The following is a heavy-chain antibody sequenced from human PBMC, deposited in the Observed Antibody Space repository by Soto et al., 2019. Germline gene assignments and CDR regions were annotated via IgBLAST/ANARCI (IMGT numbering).Heavy chain of an antibody. CDR1: GGSISSYY. J-gene: IGHJ4*02. CDR2: IYYSGST. V-gene: IGHV4-59*01. CDR3: ARARRDGHSTYYFDY. Sequence: SETLSLTCTVSGGSISSYYWSWIRQPPGKGLEWIGYIYYSGSTNYNPSLKSRVTISVDTSKNQFSLKLSSVTAADTAVYYCARARRDGHSTYYFDYWGQGTLVTVSS. D-gene: IGHD2-21*02.